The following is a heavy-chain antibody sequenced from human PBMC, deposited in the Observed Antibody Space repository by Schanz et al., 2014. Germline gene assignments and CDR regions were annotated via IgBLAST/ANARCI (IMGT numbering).Heavy chain of an antibody. J-gene: IGHJ4*02. Sequence: VQLVESGGGVVQPGGSLRLSCAASGFTFGDYAMTWVRQAPGKGLEWVSAISGSGGSTYYADSVKGRFTISRDNSKNTLYLQMNSLRAEDTAVYYCARIGGSVFDYWAQGTLVTVSS. D-gene: IGHD3-10*01. CDR2: ISGSGGST. V-gene: IGHV3-23*04. CDR1: GFTFGDYA. CDR3: ARIGGSVFDY.